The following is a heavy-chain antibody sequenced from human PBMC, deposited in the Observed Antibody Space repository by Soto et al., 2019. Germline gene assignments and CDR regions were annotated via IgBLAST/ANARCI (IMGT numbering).Heavy chain of an antibody. CDR3: ARDLGGSYLDY. CDR1: GFTFSSYG. Sequence: QVQLVESGGGVVQPGRSLRLSCAASGFTFSSYGMHWVRQAPGKGLEWVAVIWYDGSNKYYADSVKGRFTISRDNSKNTLYLKMNSLRAEDTAVYYCARDLGGSYLDYWGQGTLVTVSS. CDR2: IWYDGSNK. J-gene: IGHJ4*02. D-gene: IGHD1-26*01. V-gene: IGHV3-33*01.